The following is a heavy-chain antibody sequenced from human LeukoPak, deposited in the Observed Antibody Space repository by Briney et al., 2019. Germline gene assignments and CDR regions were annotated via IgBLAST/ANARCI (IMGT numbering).Heavy chain of an antibody. D-gene: IGHD3-10*01. Sequence: GRSLRLSCAASGFTFSSYAMSWVRQSPGKGLEWVSAISDSGGSTYYADSVKGRFTISRDNSKNTLYLQMNSLRAEDTAVYYCAKDGYYGSGSFDYWGQGTLVTVSS. J-gene: IGHJ4*02. CDR3: AKDGYYGSGSFDY. V-gene: IGHV3-23*01. CDR1: GFTFSSYA. CDR2: ISDSGGST.